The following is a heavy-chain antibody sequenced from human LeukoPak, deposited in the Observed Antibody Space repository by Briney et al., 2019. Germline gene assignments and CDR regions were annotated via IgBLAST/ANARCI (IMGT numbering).Heavy chain of an antibody. V-gene: IGHV3-53*01. D-gene: IGHD5-18*01. CDR1: GFTVSSNY. Sequence: PGGSLRLSCAASGFTVSSNYMSWVRQAPGKGLEWVSVIYSGGSTYYADPVKGRFTISRDNSKNTLYLQMNRLRAEDTAVYYCARSMVTDVGFDYWGQGTLVTVSS. CDR2: IYSGGST. CDR3: ARSMVTDVGFDY. J-gene: IGHJ4*02.